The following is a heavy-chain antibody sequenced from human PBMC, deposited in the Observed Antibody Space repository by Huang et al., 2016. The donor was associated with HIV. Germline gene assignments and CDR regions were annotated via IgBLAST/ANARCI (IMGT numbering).Heavy chain of an antibody. CDR3: TTDRDYGDYVADAFDI. V-gene: IGHV3-15*01. J-gene: IGHJ3*02. Sequence: EVQLVESGGGLVKPGGSLRLSCAASGFTFSNAWMSWVRQAPGKGLEWVGRIKSKTDSGTTDYAAPVKGRFTISREDSKNTLYLQMNTLKTEDTAVYYCTTDRDYGDYVADAFDIWGQGTMVTVSS. CDR1: GFTFSNAW. CDR2: IKSKTDSGTT. D-gene: IGHD4-17*01.